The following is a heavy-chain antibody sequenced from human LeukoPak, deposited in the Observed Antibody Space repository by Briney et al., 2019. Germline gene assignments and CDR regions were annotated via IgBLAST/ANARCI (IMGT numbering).Heavy chain of an antibody. Sequence: PSETLSLTCTVSGGSISSYYWSWIRQPAGKGLEWIGRIYTSGSTNYNPSLKSRVTMSVDTSKNQFSLKLSSVTAADTAVYYCARRGYCSDGSCYRGAFDIWGQGTMVTVSS. D-gene: IGHD2-15*01. CDR1: GGSISSYY. CDR2: IYTSGST. V-gene: IGHV4-4*07. J-gene: IGHJ3*02. CDR3: ARRGYCSDGSCYRGAFDI.